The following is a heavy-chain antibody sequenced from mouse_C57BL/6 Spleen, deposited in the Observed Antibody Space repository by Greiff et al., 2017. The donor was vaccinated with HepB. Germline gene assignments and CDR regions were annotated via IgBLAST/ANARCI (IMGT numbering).Heavy chain of an antibody. CDR3: ARAVITTVVANFDY. CDR2: ISSGGSYT. V-gene: IGHV5-6*01. Sequence: EVKLMESGGDLVKPGGSLKLSCAASGFTFSSYGMSWVRQTPDKRLEWVATISSGGSYTYYPDSVKGRFTISRDNAKNTLYLQMSSLKSEDTAMYYCARAVITTVVANFDYWGQGTTLTVSS. D-gene: IGHD1-1*01. J-gene: IGHJ2*01. CDR1: GFTFSSYG.